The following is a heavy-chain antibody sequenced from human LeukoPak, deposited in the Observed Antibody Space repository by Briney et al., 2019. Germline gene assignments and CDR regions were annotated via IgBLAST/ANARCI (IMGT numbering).Heavy chain of an antibody. J-gene: IGHJ5*02. D-gene: IGHD6-19*01. V-gene: IGHV1-18*01. CDR3: ARVTPAVAGRGGFDP. Sequence: ASVKLSCTASGSTFTSYGISWVRQAPGQGLEWMGWISAYNGNTNYAKKLQGRVTMTTDTSTSTAYRELRSLRSDDTAVYYCARVTPAVAGRGGFDPWGQGTLVTVSS. CDR1: GSTFTSYG. CDR2: ISAYNGNT.